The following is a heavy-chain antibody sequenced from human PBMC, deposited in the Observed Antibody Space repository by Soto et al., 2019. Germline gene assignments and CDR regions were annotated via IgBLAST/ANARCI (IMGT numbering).Heavy chain of an antibody. CDR1: GGSFSGYY. Sequence: PSETLSLTCAVYGGSFSGYYWSWIRQPPGKGLEWIGEINHSGSTNYNPSLKSRVTISVDTSKNQFSLKLSSVTAADTAVYYCARGSQRITIFGVVIVKASFDYWGQGTLVTVS. J-gene: IGHJ4*02. V-gene: IGHV4-34*01. CDR3: ARGSQRITIFGVVIVKASFDY. D-gene: IGHD3-3*01. CDR2: INHSGST.